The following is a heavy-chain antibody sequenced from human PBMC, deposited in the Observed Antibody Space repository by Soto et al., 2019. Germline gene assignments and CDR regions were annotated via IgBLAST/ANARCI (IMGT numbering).Heavy chain of an antibody. CDR1: GFTVSSNY. Sequence: EVQLLESGGGLVQPGGSLRLSCAASGFTVSSNYMSWVRQAPGKGLEWVSVIYSGGSTYYADSVKGRFTISRDNSKNTLYLQMNSLRAEDTAVYYCARGGGYSYGYLAYYYYGMDVWGQGTTVTVSS. CDR3: ARGGGYSYGYLAYYYYGMDV. CDR2: IYSGGST. V-gene: IGHV3-53*01. D-gene: IGHD5-18*01. J-gene: IGHJ6*02.